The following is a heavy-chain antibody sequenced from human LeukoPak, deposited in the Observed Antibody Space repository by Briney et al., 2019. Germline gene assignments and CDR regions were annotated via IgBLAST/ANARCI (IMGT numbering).Heavy chain of an antibody. D-gene: IGHD3-10*01. Sequence: GGSLRLSCAAPGFTFSSYSMNWVRQAPGKGLEWVSSISSSSSYIYYADSVKGRFTISRDNAKNSLYPQMNSLRAEDTAVYYCARDGMVRGVIVYWGQGTLVTVSS. V-gene: IGHV3-21*01. J-gene: IGHJ4*02. CDR1: GFTFSSYS. CDR3: ARDGMVRGVIVY. CDR2: ISSSSSYI.